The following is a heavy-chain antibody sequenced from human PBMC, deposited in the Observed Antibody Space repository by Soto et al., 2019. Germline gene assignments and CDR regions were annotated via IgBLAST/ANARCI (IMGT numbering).Heavy chain of an antibody. D-gene: IGHD2-2*01. J-gene: IGHJ4*02. CDR1: GFPFSSYW. V-gene: IGHV3-74*01. CDR3: TRRGCSTTGCYFN. CDR2: INGDGSSI. Sequence: EVRLVESGGDLVQPGGSLRLSCAASGFPFSSYWMHWVRLAPGKGLEWVSRINGDGSSINYADSVKGRFTISRDNAKNTLYLQMHSLRVVDAAVYYCTRRGCSTTGCYFNWGRGTLVTFSS.